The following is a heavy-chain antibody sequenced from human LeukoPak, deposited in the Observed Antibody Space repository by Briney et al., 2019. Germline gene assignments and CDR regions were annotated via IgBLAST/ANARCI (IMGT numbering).Heavy chain of an antibody. CDR3: AKAGVPTMTSAGARIDY. CDR2: IDGSGGST. CDR1: GFSFSRYA. D-gene: IGHD4-17*01. J-gene: IGHJ4*02. Sequence: PGGSLRLSCAASGFSFSRYAMSWVRQAPGKGLEWVASIDGSGGSTYYADSVKGRFTISRDNSKNTLYLQGNNLRPEDTAIYYRAKAGVPTMTSAGARIDYWGQGTLLTVSS. V-gene: IGHV3-23*01.